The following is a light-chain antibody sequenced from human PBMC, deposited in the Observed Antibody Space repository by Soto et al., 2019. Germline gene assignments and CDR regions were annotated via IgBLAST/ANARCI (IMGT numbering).Light chain of an antibody. Sequence: EIVMTQSPATLSVSPGERATLSCRASQSVSSGLAWYQQKPGQAPRLLIYGASTRATGISARLSGSGSGTEVILTLSSRQSEDFAVYSCQHYSRLPRTFGLGTQVEMK. V-gene: IGKV3-15*01. CDR2: GAS. J-gene: IGKJ1*01. CDR1: QSVSSG. CDR3: QHYSRLPRT.